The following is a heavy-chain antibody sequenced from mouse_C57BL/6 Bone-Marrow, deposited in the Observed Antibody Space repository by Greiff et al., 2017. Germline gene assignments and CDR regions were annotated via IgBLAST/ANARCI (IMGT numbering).Heavy chain of an antibody. D-gene: IGHD3-1*01. V-gene: IGHV14-4*01. CDR2: IDPGNGDT. J-gene: IGHJ4*01. CDR3: SGGDY. CDR1: GFNIKDDD. Sequence: EVQLQQSGAELVRPGASVKLSCTASGFNIKDDDMHWVQQRPEQGLEWIGWIDPGNGDTEYATKFQGKATITADTSSNTAFLQLSSLASEDTAVYYCSGGDYWGQGTSVTVSA.